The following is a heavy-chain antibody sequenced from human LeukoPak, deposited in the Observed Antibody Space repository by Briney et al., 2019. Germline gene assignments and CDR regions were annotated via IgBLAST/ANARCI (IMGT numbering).Heavy chain of an antibody. Sequence: MPSETLSLTCTVSGVSISSDVAYWSWIRQHPGKGLEWIGDTYYGGSAYYNPSLKSRVTISVDTSKNQFSLKLSSVTAADTAVYYCARDRPPGYFDYWGQGTLVTVSS. D-gene: IGHD7-27*01. J-gene: IGHJ4*02. CDR1: GVSISSDVAY. V-gene: IGHV4-31*03. CDR2: TYYGGSA. CDR3: ARDRPPGYFDY.